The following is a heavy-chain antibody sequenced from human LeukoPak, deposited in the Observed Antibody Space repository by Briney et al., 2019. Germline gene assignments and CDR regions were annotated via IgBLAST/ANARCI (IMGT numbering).Heavy chain of an antibody. CDR2: IRSKAYGGTT. Sequence: GGSLRLSCTASGFTFGDYAMSWVRPAPGKGLEWVGFIRSKAYGGTTEYAASVKGRFTISRDDSKSIAYLQMNSLKTEDTAVYYCTRDRRGSYDFWSGYYGGVGDYWGQGTLVTVSS. D-gene: IGHD3-3*01. V-gene: IGHV3-49*04. CDR3: TRDRRGSYDFWSGYYGGVGDY. J-gene: IGHJ4*02. CDR1: GFTFGDYA.